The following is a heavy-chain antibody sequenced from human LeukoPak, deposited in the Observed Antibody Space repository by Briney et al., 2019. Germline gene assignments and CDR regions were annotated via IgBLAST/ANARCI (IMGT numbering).Heavy chain of an antibody. J-gene: IGHJ4*02. CDR2: ISYDGSNK. CDR1: GFTFSSYG. CDR3: AKDSPQGGLDY. V-gene: IGHV3-30*18. D-gene: IGHD3-16*01. Sequence: QPGGSLRLSCAASGFTFSSYGMHWVRQAPGKGLEWVAVISYDGSNKYYADSVKGRFTISRDNSKNTLYLQMNSLRAEDTAVYYCAKDSPQGGLDYWGQGTLVTVSS.